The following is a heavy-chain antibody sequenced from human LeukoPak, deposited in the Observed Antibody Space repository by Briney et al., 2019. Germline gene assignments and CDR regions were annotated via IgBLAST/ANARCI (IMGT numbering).Heavy chain of an antibody. Sequence: GASVKVSCKASGYTFTSYDINWVRQATGQGLEWMGWMNPNSGNTGYAQKFQGRVTMTRNTSISTAYMELSSLRSEDTAVYYCARGWSIAVAVPYYYYGMDVWGQGTTVTVSS. CDR1: GYTFTSYD. V-gene: IGHV1-8*01. CDR2: MNPNSGNT. D-gene: IGHD6-19*01. CDR3: ARGWSIAVAVPYYYYGMDV. J-gene: IGHJ6*02.